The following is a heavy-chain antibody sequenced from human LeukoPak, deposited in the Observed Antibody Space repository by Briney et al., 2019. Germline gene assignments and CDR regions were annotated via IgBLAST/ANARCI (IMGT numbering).Heavy chain of an antibody. D-gene: IGHD3-22*01. CDR2: ISYDGSNK. V-gene: IGHV3-30*18. CDR3: AKDPSITIIVVAYSAPDF. J-gene: IGHJ4*02. Sequence: GRSLRLSCSASGFTFSTYGMHWVRQAPGKGLEWVVVISYDGSNKYYADTVKGRFTITRDNSKNTMYLQMNSLRAEDTAVYYCAKDPSITIIVVAYSAPDFWGQGTLVTVSS. CDR1: GFTFSTYG.